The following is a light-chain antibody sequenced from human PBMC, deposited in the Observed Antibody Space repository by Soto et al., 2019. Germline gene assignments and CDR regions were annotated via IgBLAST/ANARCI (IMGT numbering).Light chain of an antibody. V-gene: IGKV3-11*01. CDR2: DAS. CDR1: QSVSRY. J-gene: IGKJ5*01. Sequence: EIVLTQSPAALSLSPGERATHSCRASQSVSRYLAWYQQKPGQAPRLLIYDASNRATGIPARFSGSGSGTDFTLTISSLEPEDFAVYYCQQRSNWPPITFGQRRRLEI. CDR3: QQRSNWPPIT.